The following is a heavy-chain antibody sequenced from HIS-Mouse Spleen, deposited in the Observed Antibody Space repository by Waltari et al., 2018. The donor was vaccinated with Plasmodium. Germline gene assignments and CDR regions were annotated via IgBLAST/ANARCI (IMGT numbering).Heavy chain of an antibody. CDR1: GFTFSSYW. D-gene: IGHD7-27*01. Sequence: EVQLVESGGGLVQPGGSLRLSCAASGFTFSSYWMSWVRQAPGKGLEGVANIKQDGSGKYYVDSGKGRFTISRDNAKNALYLQMNSLRAEDTAVYYCAREFGTGNWYFDLWGRGTLVTVSS. J-gene: IGHJ2*01. CDR3: AREFGTGNWYFDL. CDR2: IKQDGSGK. V-gene: IGHV3-7*01.